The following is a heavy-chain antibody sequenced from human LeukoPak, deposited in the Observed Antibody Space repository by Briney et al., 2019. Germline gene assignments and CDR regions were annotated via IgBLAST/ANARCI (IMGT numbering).Heavy chain of an antibody. V-gene: IGHV4-59*08. J-gene: IGHJ4*02. Sequence: SETLSLTCTVSGGSISSYYWSWIRQPPGKGLEWIGYIYYSGSTNYNPSLKSRVTISVDTSKNQFSLKLSSVTAADTAVYYCARQVQLEPFDYWGQGTLVTVSS. CDR2: IYYSGST. D-gene: IGHD1-1*01. CDR1: GGSISSYY. CDR3: ARQVQLEPFDY.